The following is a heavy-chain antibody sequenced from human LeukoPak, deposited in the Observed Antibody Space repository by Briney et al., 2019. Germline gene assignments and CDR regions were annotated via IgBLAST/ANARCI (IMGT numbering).Heavy chain of an antibody. D-gene: IGHD3-22*01. CDR2: INHSGST. CDR3: ASLATYYYDSSGTG. CDR1: GGSFSGYY. J-gene: IGHJ4*02. Sequence: SETLSLTCAVYGGSFSGYYWSWIRQPPGKGLEWIGEINHSGSTNYNPSLKSRVTISVDTSKNQFSLKLSSVTAADTAVYYCASLATYYYDSSGTGWGQGTLVTVSS. V-gene: IGHV4-34*01.